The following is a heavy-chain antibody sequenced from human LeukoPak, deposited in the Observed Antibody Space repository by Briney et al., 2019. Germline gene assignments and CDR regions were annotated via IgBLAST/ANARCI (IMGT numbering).Heavy chain of an antibody. CDR1: GGSISSSSYY. J-gene: IGHJ4*02. Sequence: NPSETLSLTCTVSGGSISSSSYYWGWIRQPPGKGLEWIGSIYYSGSTYYNPSLKSRVTISVDTSKNQFSLKLSSVTAADTAVYYCARHYEWLADYWGQGTLVTVSS. D-gene: IGHD6-19*01. CDR2: IYYSGST. V-gene: IGHV4-39*01. CDR3: ARHYEWLADY.